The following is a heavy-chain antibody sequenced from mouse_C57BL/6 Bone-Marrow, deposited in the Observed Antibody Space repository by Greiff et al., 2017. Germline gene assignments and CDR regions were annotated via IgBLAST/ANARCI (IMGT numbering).Heavy chain of an antibody. Sequence: EVMLVESGGGLVQPKGSLKLSCAASGFSFNTYAMNWVRQAPGKGLEWVARIRSKSNNYATYYADSVKDRFTISRDDSESMLYLQMNNLKTEDTAMYYCVRPAYYSNWVAYWGQGTLVTVSA. CDR3: VRPAYYSNWVAY. CDR1: GFSFNTYA. D-gene: IGHD2-5*01. CDR2: IRSKSNNYAT. V-gene: IGHV10-1*01. J-gene: IGHJ3*01.